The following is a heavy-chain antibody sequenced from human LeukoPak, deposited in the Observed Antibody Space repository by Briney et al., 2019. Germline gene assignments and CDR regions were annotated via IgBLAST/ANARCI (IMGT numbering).Heavy chain of an antibody. CDR3: ARGGSYWEADY. CDR1: GGSISSNSHY. J-gene: IGHJ4*02. CDR2: IYYSGST. D-gene: IGHD1-26*01. V-gene: IGHV4-39*07. Sequence: SETLSLTCSVSGGSISSNSHYWGWIRQPPGKGLEWIGSIYYSGSTYYNPSLKSRVTISVDTSKNQFSLKLSSVTAADTAVYYCARGGSYWEADYWGQGTLVTVSS.